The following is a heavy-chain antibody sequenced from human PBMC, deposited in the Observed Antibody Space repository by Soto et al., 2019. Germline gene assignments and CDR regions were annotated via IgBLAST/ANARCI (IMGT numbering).Heavy chain of an antibody. Sequence: ASVKVSCTASGYTFTNSDINWVRQAPGQGLEWMGWMNPDSGHAAYAQKFQGRVTLTTSTSTSTVYMEMRSLGSEDTAVYYCARRPHCSGGICYYGLDNWGQGTLVTVS. CDR3: ARRPHCSGGICYYGLDN. J-gene: IGHJ4*02. D-gene: IGHD2-15*01. CDR1: GYTFTNSD. CDR2: MNPDSGHA. V-gene: IGHV1-8*01.